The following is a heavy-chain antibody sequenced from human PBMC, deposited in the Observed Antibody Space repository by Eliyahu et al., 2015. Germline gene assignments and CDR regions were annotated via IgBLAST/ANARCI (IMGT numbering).Heavy chain of an antibody. V-gene: IGHV1-18*01. Sequence: QVQLVQSGAEVKKPGASVKXSCXASGYIXTSXXISWVRQAPGQGLEWMGWINTYNGNTNYAQKVQDRVTMTTDTXTSTAYMDLRSLRSDDTAVYYCVRDGGFSSSWLDPWGQGTLVTVSS. CDR1: GYIXTSXX. J-gene: IGHJ5*02. D-gene: IGHD6-13*01. CDR2: INTYNGNT. CDR3: VRDGGFSSSWLDP.